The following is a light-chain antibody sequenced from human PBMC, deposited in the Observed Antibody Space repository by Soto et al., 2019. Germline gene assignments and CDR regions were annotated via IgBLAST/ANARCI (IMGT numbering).Light chain of an antibody. CDR1: QSLVFSDGNAY. V-gene: IGKV2-30*01. CDR2: RAS. J-gene: IGKJ1*01. CDR3: MQATHWPPT. Sequence: DDVMTQSPLSLPVTLGQPASISCKSSQSLVFSDGNAYLNWFQQRPGQSPRRLIYRASNRDSGVPDRFSGSWSGTDFTLQINGVEAEDVGVYYCMQATHWPPTFGRGTRVEIK.